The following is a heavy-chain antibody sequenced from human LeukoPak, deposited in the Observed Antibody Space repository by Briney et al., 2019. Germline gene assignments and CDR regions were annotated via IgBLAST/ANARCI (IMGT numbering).Heavy chain of an antibody. CDR2: INWNVGST. CDR1: GFTFDDYG. V-gene: IGHV3-20*04. D-gene: IGHD6-13*01. CDR3: ARESAAALVYYYYSMDV. Sequence: GGALRLSCAASGFTFDDYGMSWVRQAPGKGLEWASGINWNVGSTGYADSVKARFTISRDNAKNSLYLQMNSLRAEDTALYYCARESAAALVYYYYSMDVWGKGTTVTVSS. J-gene: IGHJ6*04.